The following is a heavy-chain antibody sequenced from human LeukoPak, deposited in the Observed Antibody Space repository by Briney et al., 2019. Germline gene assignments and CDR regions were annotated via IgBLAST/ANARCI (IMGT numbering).Heavy chain of an antibody. CDR2: IRYDGSNK. J-gene: IGHJ3*02. V-gene: IGHV3-30*02. CDR1: GFTFSSHG. Sequence: QTGGSLRLSCAASGFTFSSHGMHWVRQAPGKGLEWVAFIRYDGSNKYYEDSVKGRFTISRDNSKNTLYLQMNSLRAEDTAVYYCAKDLSEQWLGPSDAFDIWGQGTMVTVSS. D-gene: IGHD6-19*01. CDR3: AKDLSEQWLGPSDAFDI.